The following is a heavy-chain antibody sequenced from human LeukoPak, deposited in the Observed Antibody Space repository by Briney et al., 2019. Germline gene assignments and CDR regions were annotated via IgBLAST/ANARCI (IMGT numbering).Heavy chain of an antibody. V-gene: IGHV1-69*06. Sequence: SVKVSCKASGGTFSSYAISWVRQAPGQGLEWMGGIIPIFGTANYAQKFQGRVTITADKSTSTAYMELSSLRSEDTAVYYCARDSITPTPSLWYFDYWGQGTLVTVSS. J-gene: IGHJ4*02. D-gene: IGHD2-21*01. CDR1: GGTFSSYA. CDR2: IIPIFGTA. CDR3: ARDSITPTPSLWYFDY.